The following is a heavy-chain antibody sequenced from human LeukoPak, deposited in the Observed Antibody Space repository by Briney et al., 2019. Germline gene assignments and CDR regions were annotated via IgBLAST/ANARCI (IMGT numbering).Heavy chain of an antibody. CDR2: INSDGSWT. D-gene: IGHD2-2*01. V-gene: IGHV3-74*01. CDR1: GNYW. J-gene: IGHJ4*02. CDR3: VSFYETY. Sequence: GGSLRLSCAASGNYWIHWVRQAPGKGLVWVSHINSDGSWTGYADSVKGRFTISKDNAKNMVYLHMNSLRVDDTAVYYCVSFYETYWGRGTLVTVSS.